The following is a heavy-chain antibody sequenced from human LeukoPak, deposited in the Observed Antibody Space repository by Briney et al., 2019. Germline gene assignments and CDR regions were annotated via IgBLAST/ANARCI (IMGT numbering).Heavy chain of an antibody. J-gene: IGHJ4*02. V-gene: IGHV4-34*01. D-gene: IGHD6-19*01. CDR3: ARGLGRNSSGWYLRY. CDR2: INHSGST. CDR1: GGSFSGYY. Sequence: PSETLSLTCAVYGGSFSGYYWSWIRQPPGKGLEWIGEINHSGSTNYNPSLKSRVTISVDTSKNQFSLKLSSVTAADTAVYYCARGLGRNSSGWYLRYWAKGPRVIVSS.